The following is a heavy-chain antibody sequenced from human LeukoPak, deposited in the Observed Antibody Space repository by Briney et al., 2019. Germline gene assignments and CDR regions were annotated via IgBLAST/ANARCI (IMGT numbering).Heavy chain of an antibody. D-gene: IGHD2-2*01. CDR2: ISYDGSNK. Sequence: PGGSLRLSCAASGFTFSSYWMSWVRQAPGKGLEWVAVISYDGSNKYYADSVKGRFTISRDNSKNTLYLQMNSLRPEDTAVYYCTKGQYSSSWYPFDYWGQGTLVTVSS. CDR1: GFTFSSYW. V-gene: IGHV3-30*18. CDR3: TKGQYSSSWYPFDY. J-gene: IGHJ4*02.